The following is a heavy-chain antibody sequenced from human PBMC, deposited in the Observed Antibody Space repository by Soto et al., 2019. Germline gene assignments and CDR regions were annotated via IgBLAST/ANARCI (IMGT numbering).Heavy chain of an antibody. Sequence: GESLKISCKGSGYSFTSYWISWVRQMPGKGLEWMGRIDPSDSYTNYSPSFQGHATISADKSISTAYLQWSSLKASDPAMYYCASRGYSGYDGSYYYYYYGMDVWGQGTTVTVSS. CDR3: ASRGYSGYDGSYYYYYYGMDV. J-gene: IGHJ6*02. CDR1: GYSFTSYW. CDR2: IDPSDSYT. D-gene: IGHD5-12*01. V-gene: IGHV5-10-1*01.